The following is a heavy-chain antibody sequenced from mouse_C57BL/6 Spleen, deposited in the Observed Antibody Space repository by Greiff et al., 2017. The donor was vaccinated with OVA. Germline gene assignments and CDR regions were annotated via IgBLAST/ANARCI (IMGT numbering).Heavy chain of an antibody. Sequence: QVQLQQPGAELVKPGASVKMSCKASGYTFTSYWITWVKQRPGQGLEWIGDIYPGRGSTNYNEKFKSKATLTVDTSSSTAYMQLRSLTSDDSAVYYCARGYYYGSTYFDYWGQGTTLTVSS. V-gene: IGHV1-55*01. CDR3: ARGYYYGSTYFDY. CDR2: IYPGRGST. D-gene: IGHD1-1*01. J-gene: IGHJ2*01. CDR1: GYTFTSYW.